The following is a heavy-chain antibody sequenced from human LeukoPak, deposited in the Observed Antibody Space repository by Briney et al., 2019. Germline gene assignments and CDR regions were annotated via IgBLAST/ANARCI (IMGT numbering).Heavy chain of an antibody. CDR2: IYYSGNT. CDR3: ARDNGGDDPPTLDY. Sequence: PSETLSLTCAVSGYSISSGFYWAWIRQPPGKGLEWLGIIYYSGNTYYNPSLKSRLTIPVDTSKNEFSLKLSSVTAADTAVYYCARDNGGDDPPTLDYWGQGTLVTVSS. D-gene: IGHD2-8*01. CDR1: GYSISSGFY. J-gene: IGHJ4*02. V-gene: IGHV4-38-2*02.